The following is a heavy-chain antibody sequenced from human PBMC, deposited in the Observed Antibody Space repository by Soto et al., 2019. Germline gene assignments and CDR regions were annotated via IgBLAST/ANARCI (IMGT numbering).Heavy chain of an antibody. V-gene: IGHV4-61*01. CDR3: SREEKQLSRYGGDFDY. D-gene: IGHD3-16*01. CDR1: DGSVNSGNYY. CDR2: IYYIGTT. Sequence: SETLSLTCSVSDGSVNSGNYYWSWIRQPPGKGLEWIGHIYYIGTTDYNPSLKSRVTISVDTSKNQFSLKVTSVTAADTAVYFCSREEKQLSRYGGDFDYWGQGILVTVSS. J-gene: IGHJ4*02.